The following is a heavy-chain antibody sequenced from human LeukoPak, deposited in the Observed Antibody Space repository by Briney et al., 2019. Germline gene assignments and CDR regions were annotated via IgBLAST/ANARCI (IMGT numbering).Heavy chain of an antibody. J-gene: IGHJ4*02. CDR3: ARGASGYEGFYYY. CDR1: GGSISSYY. Sequence: PSETLSLTCTVSGGSISSYYWSWIRQPPGKGLEWIGSIYYSGSTYYNPSLKSRVTISVDTSKNQFSLKLSSVTAADTAVYYCARGASGYEGFYYYWGQGTLVTVSS. D-gene: IGHD5-12*01. CDR2: IYYSGST. V-gene: IGHV4-59*08.